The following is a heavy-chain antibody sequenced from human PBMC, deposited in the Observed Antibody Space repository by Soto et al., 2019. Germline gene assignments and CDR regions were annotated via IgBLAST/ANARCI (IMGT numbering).Heavy chain of an antibody. V-gene: IGHV3-23*01. D-gene: IGHD1-26*01. Sequence: GGSLRLSCAASGFTFNNYVMRWVRQAPGKGLEWVSDISGSGGSTYYADSVKGRFTISRDNSKNTLYLQMNSLRAEDTAVYYCAKSRALRYYFDYWGQGTLVTVSS. CDR2: ISGSGGST. CDR3: AKSRALRYYFDY. CDR1: GFTFNNYV. J-gene: IGHJ4*02.